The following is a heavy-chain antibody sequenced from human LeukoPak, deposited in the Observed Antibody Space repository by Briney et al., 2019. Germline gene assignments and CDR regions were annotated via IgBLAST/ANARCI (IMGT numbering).Heavy chain of an antibody. CDR3: ARGFRGRFSVWDAFQI. J-gene: IGHJ3*02. CDR2: IYYSGST. Sequence: SETLSLTCTVSGGSVSRSSYYWGWIRQPPGKGLEWIGNIYYSGSTYYNPSLKSRVTISLDTSKNQFSLKLSSVTAADTAVYYCARGFRGRFSVWDAFQIWGQGTMVTVSS. CDR1: GGSVSRSSYY. D-gene: IGHD3-10*01. V-gene: IGHV4-39*07.